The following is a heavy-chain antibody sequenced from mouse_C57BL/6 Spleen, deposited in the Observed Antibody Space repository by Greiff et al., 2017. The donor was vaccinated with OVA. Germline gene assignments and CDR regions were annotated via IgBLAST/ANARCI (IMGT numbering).Heavy chain of an antibody. CDR2: IYPGEGDT. J-gene: IGHJ3*01. CDR3: ARDYSNYRFAY. Sequence: QVQLQQSGAELVKPGASVKISCKASGYAFSSYWMNWVKQRPGKGLEWIGQIYPGEGDTNYNGKFKGKATLTADKSSSTAYMQLSSLTSEDSAVYFCARDYSNYRFAYWGQGTLVTVSA. V-gene: IGHV1-80*01. CDR1: GYAFSSYW. D-gene: IGHD2-5*01.